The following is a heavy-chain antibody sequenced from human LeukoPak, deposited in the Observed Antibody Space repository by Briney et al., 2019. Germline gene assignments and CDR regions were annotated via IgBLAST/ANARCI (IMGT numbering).Heavy chain of an antibody. CDR1: GFTFSTYP. V-gene: IGHV3-30*04. CDR3: ARDRHIAAAGYYFDY. Sequence: PGGSLRLSCAVSGFTFSTYPMHWVRQAPGKGLEWVAVIADDGKDKHYVESVKGRFTISRDNSKNTLYLQMNSLRVEDTAVYYCARDRHIAAAGYYFDYWGQGTLVTVSS. J-gene: IGHJ4*02. D-gene: IGHD6-25*01. CDR2: IADDGKDK.